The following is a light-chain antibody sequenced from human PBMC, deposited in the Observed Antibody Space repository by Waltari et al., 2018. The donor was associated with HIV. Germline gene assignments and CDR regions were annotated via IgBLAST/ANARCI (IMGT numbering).Light chain of an antibody. Sequence: NFMLTQPHSVSASPGKTVTISCTGSSGRGASNDVQWYQQRPGSAPTTVIYKDDQRPSGVPDRCSGSINSSSNSASLTISGLKTEDEADYYCQSFHGITAVFGGGTKLTVL. J-gene: IGLJ3*02. V-gene: IGLV6-57*02. CDR3: QSFHGITAV. CDR1: SGRGASND. CDR2: KDD.